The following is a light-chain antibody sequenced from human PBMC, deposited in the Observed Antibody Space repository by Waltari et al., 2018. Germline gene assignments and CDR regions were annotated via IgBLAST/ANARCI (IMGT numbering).Light chain of an antibody. CDR1: QGISSW. CDR3: QQANSFPFIFT. CDR2: AAS. J-gene: IGKJ3*01. Sequence: DIQMTQSPSSVSASVGDGVTITCRASQGISSWLALYQQKPGKAPKLLIYAASSLQSGVPSRFSGSGSGTDFTLTISSLQPEDFATYYCQQANSFPFIFTFGPGTKVDIK. V-gene: IGKV1D-12*01.